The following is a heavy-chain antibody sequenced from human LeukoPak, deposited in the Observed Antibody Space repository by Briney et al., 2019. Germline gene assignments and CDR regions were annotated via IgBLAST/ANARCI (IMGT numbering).Heavy chain of an antibody. D-gene: IGHD3-10*01. Sequence: SETLSLTCAVYGGSFSGYYWSWIRQPPGKGLEWIGEINHSGSTNYNPSLKSRVTISVDTSKNQFSLKLSSVTAADTAVYYCARDRHYYGSGHHWFDPWGQGTLVTVSS. V-gene: IGHV4-34*01. CDR3: ARDRHYYGSGHHWFDP. CDR1: GGSFSGYY. J-gene: IGHJ5*02. CDR2: INHSGST.